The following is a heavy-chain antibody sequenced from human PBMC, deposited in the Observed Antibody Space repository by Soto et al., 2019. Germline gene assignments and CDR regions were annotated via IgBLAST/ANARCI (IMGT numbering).Heavy chain of an antibody. CDR1: GYSVTSSDYY. Sequence: SETLSLTCSVSGYSVTSSDYYWAWIRQPPGKGLEWIGSMFYSGLTYYNPSLKSRVTLPVDTSKNQFSVRLNSVTAADTAVYYCAPLSVSLSGPYGIHVWGQGTTVTVSS. J-gene: IGHJ6*02. D-gene: IGHD2-15*01. CDR2: MFYSGLT. V-gene: IGHV4-39*01. CDR3: APLSVSLSGPYGIHV.